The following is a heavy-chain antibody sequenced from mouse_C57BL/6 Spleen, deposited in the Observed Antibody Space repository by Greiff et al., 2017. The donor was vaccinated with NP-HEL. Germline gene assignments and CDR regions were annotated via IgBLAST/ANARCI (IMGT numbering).Heavy chain of an antibody. CDR3: TRENYDDSSDFDY. V-gene: IGHV5-9-1*02. Sequence: EVQGVESGEGLVKPGGSLKLSCAASGFTFSSYAMSWVRQTPEKRLGWVAYISSGGDYIYYADTVTGRFPIPRDNARNTLYLQMSSRNSGDTAMYYCTRENYDDSSDFDYWGQGTTLTVSS. J-gene: IGHJ2*01. CDR2: ISSGGDYI. CDR1: GFTFSSYA. D-gene: IGHD1-1*01.